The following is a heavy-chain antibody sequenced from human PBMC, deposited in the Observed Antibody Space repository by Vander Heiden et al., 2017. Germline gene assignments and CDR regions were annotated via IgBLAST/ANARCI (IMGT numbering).Heavy chain of an antibody. D-gene: IGHD6-19*01. Sequence: QVTLKESGPALVKPTQTLTLTCTFSGFSLSTSGMRVSWIRQPPGKALEWLARIDWDDDKFYSTARKTRLTISKDTAKNKVVITMTKLETVETATYYCALTVPGDSSIPYFDDWGQGTIVTVCS. CDR2: IDWDDDK. CDR3: ALTVPGDSSIPYFDD. J-gene: IGHJ4*02. V-gene: IGHV2-70*04. CDR1: GFSLSTSGMR.